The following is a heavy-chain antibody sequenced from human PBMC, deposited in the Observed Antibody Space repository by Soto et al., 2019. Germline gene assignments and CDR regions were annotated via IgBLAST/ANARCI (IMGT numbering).Heavy chain of an antibody. J-gene: IGHJ6*02. Sequence: EVQLLESGGGLVQPGGSLRLSCVASGFTFSTYWMHWVRQAPRKGLVWVSRIKFDGSTTSYADSVKGRFTISRDNAKNTVYLQMNRLGGEDTGVYYCARGIRNYYGVDVWGQGTTVTVSS. V-gene: IGHV3-74*01. D-gene: IGHD5-18*01. CDR3: ARGIRNYYGVDV. CDR2: IKFDGSTT. CDR1: GFTFSTYW.